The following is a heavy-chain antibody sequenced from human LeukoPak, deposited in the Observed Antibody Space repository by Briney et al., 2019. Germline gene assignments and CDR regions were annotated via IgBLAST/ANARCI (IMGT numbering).Heavy chain of an antibody. CDR2: IYSGGST. CDR3: ASDGPLRLGV. V-gene: IGHV3-53*01. CDR1: GFTVSSDS. J-gene: IGHJ4*02. Sequence: GGSLRLSCTVSGFTVSSDSMSWVRQAPGKGLEWVSFIYSGGSTHYSDSVKGRFTISRDNAKNSLYLQMNSLRAEDTAVYYCASDGPLRLGVWGQGTLVTVSS. D-gene: IGHD3-16*01.